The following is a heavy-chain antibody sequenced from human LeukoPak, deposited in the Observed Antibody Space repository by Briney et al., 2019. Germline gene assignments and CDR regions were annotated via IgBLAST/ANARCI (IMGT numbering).Heavy chain of an antibody. J-gene: IGHJ4*02. D-gene: IGHD5-24*01. CDR2: IYTSGST. CDR3: ARDSGRDGYNYVYYFDY. CDR1: GGSISSYY. Sequence: SETLSLTCTVSGGSISSYYWSWIRQPAGKGLEWIGRIYTSGSTNYNPSLKGRVTMSVDTSKNQFSLKLSSVTAADTAVYYCARDSGRDGYNYVYYFDYWGQGTLVTVSS. V-gene: IGHV4-4*07.